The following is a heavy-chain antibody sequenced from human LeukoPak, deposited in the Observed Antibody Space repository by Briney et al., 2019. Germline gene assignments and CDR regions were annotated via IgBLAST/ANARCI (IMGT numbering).Heavy chain of an antibody. Sequence: SETLSLTCTVSGDSISSYYWSWIRQPPGKGLEWIGYIYYSGSTNYNPSLKSRVTISVDTSKNQFSLKLSSVTAADTAVYYCAREGQWLPDWFDPWGQGTLVTVSS. CDR1: GDSISSYY. V-gene: IGHV4-59*01. CDR3: AREGQWLPDWFDP. CDR2: IYYSGST. J-gene: IGHJ5*02. D-gene: IGHD6-19*01.